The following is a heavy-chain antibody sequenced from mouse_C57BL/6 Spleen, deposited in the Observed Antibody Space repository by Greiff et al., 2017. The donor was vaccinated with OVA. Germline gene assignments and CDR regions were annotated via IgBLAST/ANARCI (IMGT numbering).Heavy chain of an antibody. Sequence: EVHLVESGGDLVKPGGSLQLSCAASGFTFSSYGMSWFRQTPDKRLEWVATISSGGSYTYYPDIVKGRFTISRDNAKNTLYLQMSSLKSEDTAMYYCARRLPYYFDYWGQGTTLTVSS. CDR1: GFTFSSYG. CDR2: ISSGGSYT. CDR3: ARRLPYYFDY. J-gene: IGHJ2*01. V-gene: IGHV5-6*01.